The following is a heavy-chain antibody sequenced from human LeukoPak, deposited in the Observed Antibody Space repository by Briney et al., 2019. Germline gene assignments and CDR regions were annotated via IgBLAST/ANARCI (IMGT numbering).Heavy chain of an antibody. CDR3: ARSTTSSSPIDY. V-gene: IGHV4-59*01. CDR1: GGSISSYY. CDR2: IYYSGST. Sequence: PSETLSLTCTVSGGSISSYYWSWIRQPPGKGLERIGYIYYSGSTNYNPSLKSRVTISVDTSKNQFSLKLSSVTAADTAVYYCARSTTSSSPIDYWGQGTLVTVSS. D-gene: IGHD6-6*01. J-gene: IGHJ4*02.